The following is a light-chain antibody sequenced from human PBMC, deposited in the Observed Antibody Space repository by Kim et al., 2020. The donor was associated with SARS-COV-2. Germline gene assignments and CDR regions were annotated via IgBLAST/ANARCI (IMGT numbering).Light chain of an antibody. CDR1: QTVLYNSNNKNY. CDR2: WVS. Sequence: DIVMTQSPDSLAVSLGERATLNCKSSQTVLYNSNNKNYFAWYQQKQGQAPKLLIYWVSIRESGVSYRFSGSGSETDFTLTISSLQAEDVAVYYCQQYYSTPPSFGQGTKLEI. CDR3: QQYYSTPPS. J-gene: IGKJ2*03. V-gene: IGKV4-1*01.